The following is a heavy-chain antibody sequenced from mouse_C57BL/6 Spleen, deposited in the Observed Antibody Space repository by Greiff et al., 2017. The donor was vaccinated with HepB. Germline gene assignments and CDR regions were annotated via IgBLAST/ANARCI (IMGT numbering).Heavy chain of an antibody. Sequence: EVQLQQSGPELVKPGASVKMSCKASGYTFTDYNMHWVKQSHGKSLEWIGYINPNNGGTSYNQKFKGKATLTVNKSSSTAYMELRSLTSEDSAVYYCARPLYSNYVLYFDYWGQGTTLTVSS. CDR1: GYTFTDYN. V-gene: IGHV1-22*01. CDR3: ARPLYSNYVLYFDY. J-gene: IGHJ2*01. D-gene: IGHD2-5*01. CDR2: INPNNGGT.